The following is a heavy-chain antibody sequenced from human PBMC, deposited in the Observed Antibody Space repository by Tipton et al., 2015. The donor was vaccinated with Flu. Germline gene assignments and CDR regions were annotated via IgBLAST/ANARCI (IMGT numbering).Heavy chain of an antibody. Sequence: TLSLTCAVYGGSFSGYYWSWIRQPPGKGLEWIGEINHSGSTNYNPSLKSRVTISVDTSKNQFSLKLSSVTAADTAVYYCARVAPTMVRGGGDTDAFDIWGQGTRVTVSS. CDR2: INHSGST. V-gene: IGHV4-34*01. CDR3: ARVAPTMVRGGGDTDAFDI. D-gene: IGHD3-10*01. CDR1: GGSFSGYY. J-gene: IGHJ3*02.